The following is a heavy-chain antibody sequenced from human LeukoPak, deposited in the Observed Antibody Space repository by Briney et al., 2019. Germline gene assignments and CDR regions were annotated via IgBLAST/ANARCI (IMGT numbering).Heavy chain of an antibody. CDR3: ARRDDVDY. V-gene: IGHV3-23*05. Sequence: GGSLRLSCAASGFTFSNYVMGWVRQDPGKGLQWVSIINGSGSFTSYADSVKGRLTISRDNSKNTLYLQMNSLRAEDTAVYYCARRDDVDYWGQGTLVTVPS. D-gene: IGHD5-24*01. CDR1: GFTFSNYV. J-gene: IGHJ4*02. CDR2: INGSGSFT.